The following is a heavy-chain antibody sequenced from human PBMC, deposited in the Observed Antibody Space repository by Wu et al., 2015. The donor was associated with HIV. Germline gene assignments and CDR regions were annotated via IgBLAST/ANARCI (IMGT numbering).Heavy chain of an antibody. V-gene: IGHV1-69*12. Sequence: QVQLVQSGAEVKKPGSAVKVSCKALGITFSRYSINWVRQAPGQGLEWMGGIIPIFGTTSYAQKFQDRVTITADESTRTTYMELSSLGFEDTAIYFCAGPSYYDSSGYYDAFDRWGQGTVSRLF. D-gene: IGHD3-22*01. CDR1: GITFSRYS. J-gene: IGHJ3*02. CDR3: AGPSYYDSSGYYDAFDR. CDR2: IIPIFGTT.